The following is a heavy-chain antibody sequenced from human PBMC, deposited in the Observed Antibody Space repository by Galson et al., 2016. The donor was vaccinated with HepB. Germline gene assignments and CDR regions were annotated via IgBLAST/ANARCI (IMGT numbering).Heavy chain of an antibody. Sequence: LRLSCAASGFAFSTYGMHWVRQAPGKGLEWVAVIWYDGNKKYYADSVKGRFTISRDNSKNTLYLHMDSLRAEDTAVYYCVRGDYYHSSGYFLDYWVQVTLVTVSS. CDR2: IWYDGNKK. CDR3: VRGDYYHSSGYFLDY. V-gene: IGHV3-33*01. D-gene: IGHD3-22*01. J-gene: IGHJ4*02. CDR1: GFAFSTYG.